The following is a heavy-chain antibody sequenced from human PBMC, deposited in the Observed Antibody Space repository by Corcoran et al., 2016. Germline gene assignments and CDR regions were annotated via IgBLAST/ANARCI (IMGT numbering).Heavy chain of an antibody. CDR2: IYSGGST. CDR3: ARLPSGDH. CDR1: GFTVSSHY. J-gene: IGHJ4*02. V-gene: IGHV3-53*01. D-gene: IGHD3-10*01. Sequence: EVQLLESGGGLIQPGGSLRLSCAASGFTVSSHYMSWVRQDPGKGLEWVSVIYSGGSTYYADSVKGRFSLSRDNSKNTVYLQMNSLRAEDTAVYYCARLPSGDHWGQGIRVTVSS.